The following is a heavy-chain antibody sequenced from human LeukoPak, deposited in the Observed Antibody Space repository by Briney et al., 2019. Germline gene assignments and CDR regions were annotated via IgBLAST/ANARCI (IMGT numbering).Heavy chain of an antibody. Sequence: GGSLRLSCAASGFTFSSYAMHWVRQAPGKGLEWVAVISYDGSNKYYADSVKGRFTISRDNSKNTLYLQMNSLRAEDTAVYYCARTDTSHWLGPPFDYWGQGTLVTVSS. D-gene: IGHD3-9*01. CDR2: ISYDGSNK. CDR3: ARTDTSHWLGPPFDY. V-gene: IGHV3-30-3*01. CDR1: GFTFSSYA. J-gene: IGHJ4*02.